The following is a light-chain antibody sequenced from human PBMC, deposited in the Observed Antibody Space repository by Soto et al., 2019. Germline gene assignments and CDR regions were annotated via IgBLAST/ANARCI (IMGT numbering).Light chain of an antibody. CDR1: QSIRSH. CDR2: DAS. V-gene: IGKV3-15*01. CDR3: QQYNNWPRT. J-gene: IGKJ1*01. Sequence: VVMTQSPATLSASPGEGATLSCRASQSIRSHLAWYQQIPGQAPRLLIYDASTRATGVPVRFSGSGSGTEFTLTITSLRSEDFAIYHCQQYNNWPRTFGQGTKVDIK.